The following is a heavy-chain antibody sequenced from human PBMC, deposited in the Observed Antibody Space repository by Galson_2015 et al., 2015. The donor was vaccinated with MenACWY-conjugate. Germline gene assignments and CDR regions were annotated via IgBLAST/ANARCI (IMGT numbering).Heavy chain of an antibody. V-gene: IGHV3-30*18. CDR3: AKDKRGVGATGYFDS. CDR1: GFSFSNYG. CDR2: ILFDGSSQ. D-gene: IGHD1-26*01. Sequence: SLRLSCAASGFSFSNYGMHWVRQAPGKGLEWVAVILFDGSSQYYADSVKGRFTISRDNSKNTLYLQINSLRGEDTAVYYCAKDKRGVGATGYFDSWGQGTVVTVSS. J-gene: IGHJ4*02.